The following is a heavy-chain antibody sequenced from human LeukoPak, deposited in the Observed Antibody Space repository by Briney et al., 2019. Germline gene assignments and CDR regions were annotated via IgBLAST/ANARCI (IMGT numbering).Heavy chain of an antibody. CDR2: ISSSGSTI. CDR3: AKDKLVSNSHPTAFDY. J-gene: IGHJ4*02. V-gene: IGHV3-11*04. D-gene: IGHD4-23*01. CDR1: GFTFSDYY. Sequence: PGGSLRLSCAASGFTFSDYYMSWIRQAPGKGLEWVSYISSSGSTIYYADSVKGRFTISRDNAKNPLYLQMNSLRAEDTAVYYCAKDKLVSNSHPTAFDYWGQGTLVTVSS.